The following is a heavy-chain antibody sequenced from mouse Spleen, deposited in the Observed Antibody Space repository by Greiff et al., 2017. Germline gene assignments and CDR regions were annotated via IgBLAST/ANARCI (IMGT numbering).Heavy chain of an antibody. CDR1: GFSLTSYG. V-gene: IGHV2-6-1*01. CDR3: ARQGADYYGYGAMDY. Sequence: VQLQQSGPGLVAPSQSLSITCTISGFSLTSYGVHWVRQPPGKGLEWLVVIWSDGSTTYNSALKSRLSISKDNSKSQVFLKMNSLQTDDTAMYYCARQGADYYGYGAMDYWGQGTSVTVSS. D-gene: IGHD1-2*01. CDR2: IWSDGST. J-gene: IGHJ4*01.